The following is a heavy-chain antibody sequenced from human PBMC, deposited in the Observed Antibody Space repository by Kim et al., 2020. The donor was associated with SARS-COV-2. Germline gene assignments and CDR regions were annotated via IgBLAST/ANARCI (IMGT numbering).Heavy chain of an antibody. CDR2: IYHSGST. J-gene: IGHJ4*02. D-gene: IGHD3-10*01. V-gene: IGHV4-4*02. CDR1: GGSISSSNW. CDR3: ARGGRRLLWFGELFESVSYFDY. Sequence: SETLSLTCAVYGGSISSSNWWSWVRQPPGKGLEWIGEIYHSGSTNYNPSLKSRVTISVDKSKNQFSLKLSSVTAADTAVYYCARGGRRLLWFGELFESVSYFDYWGQGTLVTVSS.